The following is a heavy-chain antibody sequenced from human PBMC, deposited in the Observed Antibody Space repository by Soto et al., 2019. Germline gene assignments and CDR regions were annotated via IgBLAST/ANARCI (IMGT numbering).Heavy chain of an antibody. CDR2: IWYDGSNK. J-gene: IGHJ4*02. D-gene: IGHD6-13*01. V-gene: IGHV3-33*01. Sequence: GGSLRLSCAASGFTFSSYGMHWVRQAPGKGLEWVAVIWYDGSNKYYADSVKGRFTISRGNSKNTLYLQMNSLRAEDTAVYYCARCSSSSWGIDYWGQGTLVTVSS. CDR1: GFTFSSYG. CDR3: ARCSSSSWGIDY.